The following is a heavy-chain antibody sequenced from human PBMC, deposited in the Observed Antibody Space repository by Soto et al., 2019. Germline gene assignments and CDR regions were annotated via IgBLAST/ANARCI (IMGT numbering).Heavy chain of an antibody. CDR2: ISDSGAST. V-gene: IGHV3-23*01. CDR1: GFSSSRYA. Sequence: EVQVLESGGGLVQPGGSLRLSCAASGFSSSRYAMNWVRQAPGKGLEWVSTISDSGASTWYADPVKGRFTISRDISRNTVNMQMNSLRAEDTAMYYCARRGGSGWGASDVWGQGTMVTVSS. J-gene: IGHJ3*01. D-gene: IGHD6-19*01. CDR3: ARRGGSGWGASDV.